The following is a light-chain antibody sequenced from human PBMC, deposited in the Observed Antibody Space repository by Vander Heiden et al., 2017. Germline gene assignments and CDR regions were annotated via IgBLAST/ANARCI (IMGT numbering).Light chain of an antibody. Sequence: EIVMTQSPATLSVSPGERATLSCRASQSVSSNLAWYQQKPGQAPRLLIYGASTRATGIPARFSGSGYGKEFTLTISSRQSEDFAVYYCQQDNKWPPPTFGGGTKVEIK. CDR1: QSVSSN. J-gene: IGKJ4*01. CDR2: GAS. V-gene: IGKV3-15*01. CDR3: QQDNKWPPPT.